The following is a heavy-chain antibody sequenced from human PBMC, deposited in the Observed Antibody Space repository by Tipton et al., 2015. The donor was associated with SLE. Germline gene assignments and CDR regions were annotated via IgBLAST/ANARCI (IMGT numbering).Heavy chain of an antibody. J-gene: IGHJ4*02. D-gene: IGHD3-10*01. CDR1: GGSFSGYY. Sequence: TLSLTCAVYGGSFSGYYWSWIRQPPGKGLEWIGEINHSGSTNYNPSLKSRVTISIDTSKNQFSLKLSSVTAADTAVYYCAREKGRGNSLRGYFDYWGRGSLVTVSS. V-gene: IGHV4-34*01. CDR2: INHSGST. CDR3: AREKGRGNSLRGYFDY.